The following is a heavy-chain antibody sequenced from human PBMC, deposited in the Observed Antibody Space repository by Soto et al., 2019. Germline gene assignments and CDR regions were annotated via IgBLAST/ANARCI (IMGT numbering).Heavy chain of an antibody. CDR2: IIPIFGTA. J-gene: IGHJ4*02. D-gene: IGHD4-17*01. CDR1: GGTFSSYA. CDR3: ARGSYGDYEYYFDY. Sequence: QVQLVQSGAEVKKPGSSVKVSCKASGGTFSSYAISWVRQAPGQGLEWMGGIIPIFGTANYAQKFQGRVTITADESTRTAYMELSSLRSEDTAVYYCARGSYGDYEYYFDYWGQGNLVTVSS. V-gene: IGHV1-69*01.